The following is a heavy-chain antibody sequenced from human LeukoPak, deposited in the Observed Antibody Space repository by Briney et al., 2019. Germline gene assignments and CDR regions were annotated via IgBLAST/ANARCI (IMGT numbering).Heavy chain of an antibody. CDR3: ARAGGKWHLLPLDY. J-gene: IGHJ4*02. Sequence: GGSLRLSCALSRFTFSNFAMHCVRQAPDKGLEWVAIKSHDGTTKHYAESVRGRFSISRENSNSAMFLQRSCLSGQDTAGYFCARAGGKWHLLPLDYWGEGTLVSVSS. CDR1: RFTFSNFA. V-gene: IGHV3-30*04. CDR2: KSHDGTTK. D-gene: IGHD1-26*01.